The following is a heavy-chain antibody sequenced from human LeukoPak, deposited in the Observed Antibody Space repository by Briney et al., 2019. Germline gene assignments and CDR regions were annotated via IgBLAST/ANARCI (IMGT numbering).Heavy chain of an antibody. CDR3: VRDNPRCCGVIPANIDDY. V-gene: IGHV3-53*01. J-gene: IGHJ4*02. CDR2: IYIDGTT. Sequence: PGGSLRLSCAASGFIVSHNYMTWVRQAPGKGLEWISVIYIDGTTYYADSVKGRFTISRDQANNTLYLQMHSLRAEDTAVYYCVRDNPRCCGVIPANIDDYWGQGTLVTVSS. D-gene: IGHD2-15*01. CDR1: GFIVSHNY.